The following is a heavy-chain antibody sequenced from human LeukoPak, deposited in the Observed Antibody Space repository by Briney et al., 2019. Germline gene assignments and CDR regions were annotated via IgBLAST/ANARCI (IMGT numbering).Heavy chain of an antibody. V-gene: IGHV4-38-2*02. J-gene: IGHJ5*02. CDR1: GDSVSRGY. CDR3: ARGRRSDYDPNWFDP. D-gene: IGHD5-12*01. Sequence: KASETLSLTCTVSGDSVSRGYWGWIRQPPGKGLDYIGSISNRGSTYSNPSLKSRVFISIDTSKNQFSLKVNSVTAADTAIYYCARGRRSDYDPNWFDPWGQGTLVIVSS. CDR2: ISNRGST.